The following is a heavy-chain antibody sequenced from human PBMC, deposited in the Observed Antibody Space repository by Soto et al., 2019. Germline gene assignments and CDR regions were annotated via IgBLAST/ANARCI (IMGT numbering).Heavy chain of an antibody. CDR1: GGIFKNFD. CDR2: IIPLFNAT. D-gene: IGHD2-2*01. V-gene: IGHV1-69*13. Sequence: SVKVSCKTSGGIFKNFDIGWVRQSPGQGLEWMGEIIPLFNATNYAQKFRGRVTVTADESTRTAYMELTRLTYDDTAVYFCAINAERNAQKFDFWGQGTLVTVS. CDR3: AINAERNAQKFDF. J-gene: IGHJ4*02.